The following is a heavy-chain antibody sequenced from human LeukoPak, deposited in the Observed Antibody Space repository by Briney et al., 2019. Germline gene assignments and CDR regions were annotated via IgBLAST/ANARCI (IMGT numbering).Heavy chain of an antibody. CDR2: ISYDGTNK. V-gene: IGHV3-30*03. CDR1: GFTFSSYG. Sequence: GGSLRLSCAASGFTFSSYGIHWVRQAPGKGLEWVAVISYDGTNKYYADSVKGRFTISRGNSKNTLYLQMNSLRADDTAVYYCARGSGYSYAFTGRERTKSRLDYWGQGTLVTVSS. J-gene: IGHJ4*02. D-gene: IGHD5-18*01. CDR3: ARGSGYSYAFTGRERTKSRLDY.